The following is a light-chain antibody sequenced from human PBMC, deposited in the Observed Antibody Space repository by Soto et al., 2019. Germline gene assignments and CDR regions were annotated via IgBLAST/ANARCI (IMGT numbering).Light chain of an antibody. V-gene: IGLV2-14*01. CDR2: EVF. CDR3: RSYTTTNTLYV. J-gene: IGLJ1*01. CDR1: NSDVGAYNY. Sequence: QSALTQPASVSGSPGQSITIPCTGTNSDVGAYNYVSWYQHHPGKAPKLMIYEVFIRPSGVSSRFSGSKSGSTASLTISGLLAEDEAEYYCRSYTTTNTLYVFGTGTKVTVL.